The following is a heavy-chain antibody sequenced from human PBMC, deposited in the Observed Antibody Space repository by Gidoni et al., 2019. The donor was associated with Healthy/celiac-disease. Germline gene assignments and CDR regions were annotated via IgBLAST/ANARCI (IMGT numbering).Heavy chain of an antibody. V-gene: IGHV1-69*01. CDR2: IIPIFDTA. J-gene: IGHJ4*02. CDR3: ARVGGIAVAGTIFDY. Sequence: QVQLVQSGAEVTKPGSSVQVSCKAAGGTFSSYAISWVRQAPGQGLEWMGGIIPIFDTANYSQKCQGRVTITADESTSTAYMELSSLRSEDTAVYYCARVGGIAVAGTIFDYWGQGTLVTVSS. CDR1: GGTFSSYA. D-gene: IGHD6-19*01.